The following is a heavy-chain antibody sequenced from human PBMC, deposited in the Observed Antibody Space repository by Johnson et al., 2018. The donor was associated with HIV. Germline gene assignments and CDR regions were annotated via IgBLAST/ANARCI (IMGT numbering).Heavy chain of an antibody. V-gene: IGHV3-9*01. J-gene: IGHJ3*02. CDR1: GFTFDDYA. CDR2: ISWNSGSI. Sequence: VQLVESGGGLVQPGRSLRVSCVASGFTFDDYAMHWVRQTPGKGLEWVSGISWNSGSIGYADSVKGRFTISRDNAKKSLYLQMSSLGPEDTALYYCAKDMVPWFGELPWACDAFDIWGQGTMVIVSS. D-gene: IGHD3-10*01. CDR3: AKDMVPWFGELPWACDAFDI.